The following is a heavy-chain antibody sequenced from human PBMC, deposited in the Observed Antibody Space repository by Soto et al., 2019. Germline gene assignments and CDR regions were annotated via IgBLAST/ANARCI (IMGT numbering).Heavy chain of an antibody. CDR2: IYDSGNT. CDR3: ATCQLGEYYYAMDI. J-gene: IGHJ6*02. CDR1: EGTITTYKG. V-gene: IGHV4-4*02. D-gene: IGHD7-27*01. Sequence: ASETQCLTCSVSEGTITTYKGWSRVRQTPGKGLEWIGEIYDSGNTRYNPSLKSRVTISKDTSKNELSLKLNSVTVADTAVYYCATCQLGEYYYAMDIWGQGTTVPVSS.